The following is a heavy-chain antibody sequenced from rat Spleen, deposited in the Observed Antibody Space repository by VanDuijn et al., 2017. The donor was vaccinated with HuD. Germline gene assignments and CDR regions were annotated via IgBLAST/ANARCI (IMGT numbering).Heavy chain of an antibody. CDR2: ISYDGETT. D-gene: IGHD1-9*01. Sequence: EVQLVESGGGLVQPGRSMKLSCADSGFTFSDYGMAWIRQAPKKGLEWVAYISYDGETTYHRNSVTGRFTISRDNAESTLYLQMDSLRSEDTATYYCARRHYGYTDYFDYWGQGVMVTVSS. V-gene: IGHV5-7*01. CDR1: GFTFSDYG. CDR3: ARRHYGYTDYFDY. J-gene: IGHJ2*01.